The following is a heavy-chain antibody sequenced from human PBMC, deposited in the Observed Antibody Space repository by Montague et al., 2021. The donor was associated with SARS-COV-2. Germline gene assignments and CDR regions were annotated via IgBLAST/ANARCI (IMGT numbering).Heavy chain of an antibody. V-gene: IGHV4-39*01. CDR3: ARHRNYGDHSLDNWFHP. D-gene: IGHD4-17*01. CDR2: VYNSGTT. J-gene: IGHJ5*02. Sequence: SETLSLTCTVSGDSTSCPNCYWGWIRQAPGKGLDLIGTVYNSGTTYYNPSLKSRLTISIDTSKNQFSLKLTSVTAADTAVYYCARHRNYGDHSLDNWFHPGGQGTLVTVSS. CDR1: GDSTSCPNCY.